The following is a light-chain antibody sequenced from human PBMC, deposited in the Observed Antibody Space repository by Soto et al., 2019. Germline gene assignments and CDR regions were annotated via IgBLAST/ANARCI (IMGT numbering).Light chain of an antibody. V-gene: IGKV3-20*01. CDR1: QSLITRY. CDR2: GAS. Sequence: EIVLTQSPGILSLFPGERATHSCRASQSLITRYLAWYQQKPGQAPRLLIYGASSRATGIPDRFSGSGSGTDFTLTISRLEPEDFAVYSCQQYGTSPTFGQGTRLEIK. CDR3: QQYGTSPT. J-gene: IGKJ5*01.